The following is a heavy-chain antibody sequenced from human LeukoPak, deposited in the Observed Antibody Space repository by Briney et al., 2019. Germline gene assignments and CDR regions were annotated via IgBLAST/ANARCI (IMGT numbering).Heavy chain of an antibody. Sequence: ASVKVSCKASGYTFTCYDINWVRQATGQGLEWMGWMNPNSGNTGYAQKFQGRVTITRNSSISTAYMELSSLRSEDTAVYYCARDRTWELRAFDIWGQGTMVTVSS. D-gene: IGHD1-26*01. CDR3: ARDRTWELRAFDI. CDR1: GYTFTCYD. J-gene: IGHJ3*02. CDR2: MNPNSGNT. V-gene: IGHV1-8*03.